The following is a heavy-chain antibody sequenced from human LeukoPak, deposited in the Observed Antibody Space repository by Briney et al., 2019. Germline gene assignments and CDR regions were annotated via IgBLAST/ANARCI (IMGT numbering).Heavy chain of an antibody. V-gene: IGHV3-21*01. CDR2: ITSSSSYI. CDR3: ARDESGY. D-gene: IGHD3-10*01. J-gene: IGHJ4*02. Sequence: GRSLRLSCAASGFTFSSYSMNWARQAPGKGLEWVSSITSSSSYIYYADSVKGRFTISRDNAKNSLYLQMNSLRAEDTAVYYCARDESGYWGQGTLVTVSS. CDR1: GFTFSSYS.